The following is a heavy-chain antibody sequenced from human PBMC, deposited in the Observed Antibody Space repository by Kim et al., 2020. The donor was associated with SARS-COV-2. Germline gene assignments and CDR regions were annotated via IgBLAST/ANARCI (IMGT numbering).Heavy chain of an antibody. J-gene: IGHJ4*02. CDR3: ARVQIAAACIDY. CDR2: IYYSGST. V-gene: IGHV4-31*03. CDR1: GGSISSGGYY. Sequence: SETLSLTCTVSGGSISSGGYYWSWIRQHPGKGLEWIGYIYYSGSTYYNPSLKSRVTISVDTSKNQFSLKLSSVTAADTAVYYCARVQIAAACIDYWGQGTLVTVSS. D-gene: IGHD6-13*01.